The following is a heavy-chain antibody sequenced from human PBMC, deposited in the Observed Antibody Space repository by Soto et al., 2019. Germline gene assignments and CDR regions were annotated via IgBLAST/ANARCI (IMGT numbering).Heavy chain of an antibody. D-gene: IGHD6-13*01. CDR1: GYTFTSYG. CDR3: ARVGQQLVLLYYSYGMDV. J-gene: IGHJ6*02. V-gene: IGHV1-18*01. Sequence: QVQLVQSGAEVKKPGASVKVSCKASGYTFTSYGISWVRQAPGQGLEWMGWISAYNGNTNYAQKLQGRVTMTTDTSTSTAYMDMRSLRSDDTAVYYCARVGQQLVLLYYSYGMDVWGQGTTVTV. CDR2: ISAYNGNT.